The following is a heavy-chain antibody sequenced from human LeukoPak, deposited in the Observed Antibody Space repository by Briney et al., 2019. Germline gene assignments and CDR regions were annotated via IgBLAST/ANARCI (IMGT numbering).Heavy chain of an antibody. D-gene: IGHD3-16*01. CDR3: AGVGGMITFGGVFRKYYFDY. CDR2: FYYTGST. V-gene: IGHV4-39*07. CDR1: GDYISSMSVY. Sequence: PSETLSLTCSVSGDYISSMSVYWGWIRQPPGRGLEWIGSFYYTGSTYYNPSLKSRVTISVDTSKNQFSLRLNSVTAADTAVYYCAGVGGMITFGGVFRKYYFDYWGQGTLVTVSS. J-gene: IGHJ4*02.